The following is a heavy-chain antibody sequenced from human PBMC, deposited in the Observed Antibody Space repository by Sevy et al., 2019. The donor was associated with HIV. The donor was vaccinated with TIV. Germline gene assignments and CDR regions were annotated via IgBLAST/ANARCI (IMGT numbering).Heavy chain of an antibody. D-gene: IGHD6-6*01. V-gene: IGHV3-30*18. CDR3: AKREGGQLAKSYYYYYGMDV. CDR1: GFTFSSYG. Sequence: GGSLRLSCAASGFTFSSYGMHWVRQAPGKGLEWVAVISYDGSNKYYADSVKGRFTISRDNSKNTLYLQMNSLRAEDTAVYYCAKREGGQLAKSYYYYYGMDVLGQGTTVTVSS. J-gene: IGHJ6*02. CDR2: ISYDGSNK.